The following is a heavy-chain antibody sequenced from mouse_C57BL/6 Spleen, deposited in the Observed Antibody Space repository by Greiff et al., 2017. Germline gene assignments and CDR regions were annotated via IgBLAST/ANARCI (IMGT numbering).Heavy chain of an antibody. CDR3: ARGDYYSNYGYFDV. D-gene: IGHD2-5*01. CDR2: IETSDSYT. V-gene: IGHV1-50*01. Sequence: VQLQQPGAELVKPGASVKLSCKASGYTFTSYWMQWVKQRPGQGLEWIGEIETSDSYTNYNQKFKGKATLTVDTASSTAYMQLSSLTSEDSAVYYCARGDYYSNYGYFDVWGTGTTVTVSS. J-gene: IGHJ1*03. CDR1: GYTFTSYW.